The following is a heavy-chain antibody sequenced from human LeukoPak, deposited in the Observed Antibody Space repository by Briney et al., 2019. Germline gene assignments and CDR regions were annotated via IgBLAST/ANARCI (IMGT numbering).Heavy chain of an antibody. CDR2: IIPIFGTA. D-gene: IGHD2-2*01. J-gene: IGHJ5*02. CDR1: GGTFSSYA. Sequence: SVKVSXKASGGTFSSYAISWVRQAPGQGLEWIGRIIPIFGTANYAQKFQGRVAITTDESTSTAYMELSGLRSEDTAVYYCAREQIVVVPAAISEGWLDPWGQGTLVTVSS. CDR3: AREQIVVVPAAISEGWLDP. V-gene: IGHV1-69*05.